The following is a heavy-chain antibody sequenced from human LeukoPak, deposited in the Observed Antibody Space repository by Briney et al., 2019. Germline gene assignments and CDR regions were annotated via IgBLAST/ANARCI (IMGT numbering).Heavy chain of an antibody. V-gene: IGHV3-74*01. CDR3: ASGTASYY. CDR2: IKGDGTST. CDR1: GFNFSSYW. Sequence: GGSLRLSCAASGFNFSSYWMHWVRQVPGKGLVWVSRIKGDGTSTSYADSVKGRFTISRDNAKNTLYLQMNSLRAEDTAVYYGASGTASYYWGQGTLVTVSS. J-gene: IGHJ4*02.